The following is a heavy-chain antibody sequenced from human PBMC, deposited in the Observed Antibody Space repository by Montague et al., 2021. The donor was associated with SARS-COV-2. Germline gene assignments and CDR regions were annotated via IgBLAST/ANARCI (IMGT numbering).Heavy chain of an antibody. Sequence: SETLSLTCAVYDGSFSDYSWTWIRQPPGKGLEWIGEINHRGTTNXNPSLKSRVTISVDTSKNQFSLKMNSVTAADTAVYYCARGRQHINMVVVVVTGGEYYFDFWGQGTLVTVSS. J-gene: IGHJ4*02. D-gene: IGHD3-22*01. V-gene: IGHV4-34*01. CDR3: ARGRQHINMVVVVVTGGEYYFDF. CDR1: DGSFSDYS. CDR2: INHRGTT.